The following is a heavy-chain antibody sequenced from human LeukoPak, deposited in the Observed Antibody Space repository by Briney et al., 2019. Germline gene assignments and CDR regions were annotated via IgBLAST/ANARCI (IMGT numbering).Heavy chain of an antibody. CDR2: ISGSGGST. CDR3: ANVYSPTYYYYYYMDV. V-gene: IGHV3-23*01. CDR1: GFTFSNYG. J-gene: IGHJ6*03. D-gene: IGHD5/OR15-5a*01. Sequence: GGSLRLSCAASGFTFSNYGMNWVRQAPGKGLEWVSAISGSGGSTYYADSVKGRFTISRDNSKNTLYLQMNSLRAEDTAVYYCANVYSPTYYYYYYMDVWGKGTTVTVSS.